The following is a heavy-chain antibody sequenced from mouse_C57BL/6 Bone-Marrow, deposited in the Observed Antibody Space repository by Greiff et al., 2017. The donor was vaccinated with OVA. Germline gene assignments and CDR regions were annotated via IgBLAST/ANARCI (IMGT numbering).Heavy chain of an antibody. CDR2: IDPENGDT. D-gene: IGHD1-1*01. CDR3: TRYYYTW. Sequence: VQLQQSGAELVRPGASVKLSCTASGFNIKDDYMHWVKQRPEQGLEWIGWIDPENGDTEYASKFQGKATITADTSSNTAYLQLSSLTSEDTAVYYCTRYYYTWWGQGTTLTVSS. J-gene: IGHJ2*01. V-gene: IGHV14-4*01. CDR1: GFNIKDDY.